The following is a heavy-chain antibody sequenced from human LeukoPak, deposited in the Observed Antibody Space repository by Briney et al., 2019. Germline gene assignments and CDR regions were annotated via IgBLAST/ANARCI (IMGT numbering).Heavy chain of an antibody. D-gene: IGHD2-21*02. J-gene: IGHJ4*02. CDR1: GYTFTDYY. Sequence: ASVKVSCKASGYTFTDYYLHWVRQAPGQGLEWMGRINPKSGGTNYAQNFQGRVTMTRDTSINTACMELTSDDTAVYYCARAPERIKGIVVVTAIPYYWGQGTLVTVSS. V-gene: IGHV1-2*06. CDR2: INPKSGGT. CDR3: ARAPERIKGIVVVTAIPYY.